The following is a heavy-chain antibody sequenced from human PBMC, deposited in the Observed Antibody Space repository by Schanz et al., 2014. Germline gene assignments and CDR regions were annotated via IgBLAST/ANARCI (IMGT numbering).Heavy chain of an antibody. V-gene: IGHV3-23*04. J-gene: IGHJ4*02. CDR1: GITFSSHS. Sequence: EVHLVESGGGLVQPGGSLRLSCAASGITFSSHSFNWVRQAPGKGLEWVSLISDSGDTAYYADSVKGRFTISRDNFKGALYLQMSSLRAEDTAVYYCVRDSFFAFDYWGQGTLVTVSS. CDR2: ISDSGDTA. CDR3: VRDSFFAFDY. D-gene: IGHD3-3*01.